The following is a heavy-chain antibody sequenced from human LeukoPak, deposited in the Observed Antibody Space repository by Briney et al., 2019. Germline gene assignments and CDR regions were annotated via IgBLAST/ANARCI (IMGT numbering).Heavy chain of an antibody. J-gene: IGHJ5*02. CDR1: GGSISDYY. D-gene: IGHD1-14*01. CDR3: ARRGNWFDP. CDR2: LHYSGTT. V-gene: IGHV4-59*01. Sequence: PSETLSLTCTVSGGSISDYYWTWIRQPPGEGLEWIGYLHYSGTTNYNPSLKSRVTMSVDTSKNQFSLNLRSVSAADTAVYYCARRGNWFDPWGQGTLVTVSS.